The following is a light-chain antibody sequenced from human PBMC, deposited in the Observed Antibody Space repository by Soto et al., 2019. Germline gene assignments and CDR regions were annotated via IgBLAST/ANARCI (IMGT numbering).Light chain of an antibody. CDR3: LQYGSPPRT. CDR1: QSVSSNY. J-gene: IGKJ1*01. V-gene: IGKV3-20*01. CDR2: DAS. Sequence: EIVLTQSPGTLSLSPGERATLSCRASQSVSSNYVAWYQQKFGQAPRLLIYDASSRATGVPDRVSGSGSGTDFSLTISRLEPEDFAVYYCLQYGSPPRTFGQGTTVEFK.